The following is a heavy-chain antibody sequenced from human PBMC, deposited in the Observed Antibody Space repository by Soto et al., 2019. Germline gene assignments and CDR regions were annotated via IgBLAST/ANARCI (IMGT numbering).Heavy chain of an antibody. J-gene: IGHJ4*02. D-gene: IGHD1-26*01. V-gene: IGHV1-24*01. CDR3: ATLYSGSYYQDY. Sequence: GASVKVSCKVSGYTLTELSMHWVRQAPGKGLEWMGGFDPEDGETIYAQKFQGRVTMTEDTSTDTAYMELSSLRSEDTAVYYCATLYSGSYYQDYWGQGTLVTVSS. CDR2: FDPEDGET. CDR1: GYTLTELS.